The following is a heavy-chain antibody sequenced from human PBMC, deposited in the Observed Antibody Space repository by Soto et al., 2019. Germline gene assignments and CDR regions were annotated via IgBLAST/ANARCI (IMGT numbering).Heavy chain of an antibody. V-gene: IGHV4-28*01. J-gene: IGHJ4*02. Sequence: QVQLQESGPGLVKPSDTLSLTCAVSGYSISRSNWWGWIRQPPGKGLEWIGYIYYSGTTYYNPSLKSRVTMSVATTKNQISLKRTTVTAVDTAVYYWARREIQGPIDYWGQGTLVTVSS. CDR1: GYSISRSNW. CDR3: ARREIQGPIDY. CDR2: IYYSGTT. D-gene: IGHD1-26*01.